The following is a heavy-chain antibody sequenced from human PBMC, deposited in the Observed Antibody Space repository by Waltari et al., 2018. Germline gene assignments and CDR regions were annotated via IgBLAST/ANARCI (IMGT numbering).Heavy chain of an antibody. Sequence: EVQLLESGGGLVQPGGSLRLSCATSGFSFSSCAMNWVRQVPGKGLQWVAGMMVDGGGAFYGDSVRGRFTSSRDNSKNTLYRQMNSLTAEDTALYYCAADLGSGGYYLVHFDYWGQGALVTVSS. V-gene: IGHV3-23*01. J-gene: IGHJ4*02. CDR1: GFSFSSCA. D-gene: IGHD3-22*01. CDR3: AADLGSGGYYLVHFDY. CDR2: MMVDGGGA.